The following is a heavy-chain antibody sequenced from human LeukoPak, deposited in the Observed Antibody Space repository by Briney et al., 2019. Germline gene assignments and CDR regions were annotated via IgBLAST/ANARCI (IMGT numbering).Heavy chain of an antibody. CDR3: AKDNNPGIVVAGCDY. Sequence: GGSLRLSCAASGFTFSSYGMHWVRQAPGKGLEWVAFIRYGGSNKYYADSVKGRFTISRDNSKNTLYLQLNSLRPEDTAVYYCAKDNNPGIVVAGCDYWGQGTLVTVSS. V-gene: IGHV3-30*02. D-gene: IGHD6-19*01. J-gene: IGHJ4*02. CDR1: GFTFSSYG. CDR2: IRYGGSNK.